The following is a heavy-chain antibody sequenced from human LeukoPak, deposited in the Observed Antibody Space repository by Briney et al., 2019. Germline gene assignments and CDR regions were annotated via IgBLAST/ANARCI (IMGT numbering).Heavy chain of an antibody. D-gene: IGHD2-21*02. CDR1: GYTFTGYY. Sequence: ASVKVSCKASGYTFTGYYMHWVRQASGQGLEWMGIINPSGGSTNYAQKFQGRVTMTRDTSTSTVYMELSSLRSEDTAVYYCARAQAYCGGDCHFQPWGQGTLVTVSS. CDR2: INPSGGST. CDR3: ARAQAYCGGDCHFQP. J-gene: IGHJ1*01. V-gene: IGHV1-46*01.